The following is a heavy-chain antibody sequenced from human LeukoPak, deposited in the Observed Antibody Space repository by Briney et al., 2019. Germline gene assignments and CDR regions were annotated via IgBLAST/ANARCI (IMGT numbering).Heavy chain of an antibody. Sequence: PSETLSLTCTVSGGSISSYYWSWIRQPPGKGLEWIGYIYYSGSTNYNPSLKSRVTISVDTSKNQFSLKLSSVTAADTAVYYCARGDYDILTGYSSSYYFDYWGQGTLVTVSS. D-gene: IGHD3-9*01. CDR3: ARGDYDILTGYSSSYYFDY. V-gene: IGHV4-59*01. CDR1: GGSISSYY. CDR2: IYYSGST. J-gene: IGHJ4*02.